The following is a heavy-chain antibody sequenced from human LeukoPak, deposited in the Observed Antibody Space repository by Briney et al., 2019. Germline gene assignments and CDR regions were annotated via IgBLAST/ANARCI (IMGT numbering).Heavy chain of an antibody. D-gene: IGHD5-18*01. CDR1: GFTFDDYA. J-gene: IGHJ4*02. Sequence: PGGSLRLSCAASGFTFDDYAMHWVRQAPGKGLEWVSAISGSGGSTYYADSVKGRFTISRDNSKNTLYLQMNSLRAEDTAVYYCADIDTAMVHFDYWGQGTLVTVSS. CDR3: ADIDTAMVHFDY. V-gene: IGHV3-23*01. CDR2: ISGSGGST.